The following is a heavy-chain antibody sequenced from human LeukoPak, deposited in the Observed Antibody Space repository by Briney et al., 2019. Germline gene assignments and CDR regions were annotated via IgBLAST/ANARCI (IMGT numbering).Heavy chain of an antibody. CDR1: GYTFPNFW. Sequence: GESLKISCKGSGYTFPNFWIGWVRQMPGKGLEWMGIIYPSDSDTRYSPSFQGQVTISADKSITTAYLQWDSLKASDTAIYYCAIGELIDCFDFWGQGTVVTVSS. V-gene: IGHV5-51*01. CDR2: IYPSDSDT. J-gene: IGHJ4*02. CDR3: AIGELIDCFDF. D-gene: IGHD2-21*01.